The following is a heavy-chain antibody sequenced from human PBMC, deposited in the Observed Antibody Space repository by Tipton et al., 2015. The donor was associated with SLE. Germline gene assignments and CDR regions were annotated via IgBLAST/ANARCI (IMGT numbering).Heavy chain of an antibody. J-gene: IGHJ5*01. CDR2: ISAYNGNT. CDR3: ARGGPLVGAAGNWFVS. V-gene: IGHV1-18*01. Sequence: QLVQSGAEVKKPGASVKVSCKASGYTFTSYGISWVRQAPGQGLEWMGWISAYNGNTNYAQKLQGRVTMTTDTSTSTAYMELRSRGPDDTAVYLCARGGPLVGAAGNWFVSWGQGALVTVSA. D-gene: IGHD4/OR15-4a*01. CDR1: GYTFTSYG.